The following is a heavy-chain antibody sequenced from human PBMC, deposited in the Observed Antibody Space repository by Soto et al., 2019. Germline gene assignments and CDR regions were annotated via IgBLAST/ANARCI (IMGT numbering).Heavy chain of an antibody. CDR2: INAGNGKT. CDR1: GYIFMNFA. V-gene: IGHV1-3*01. J-gene: IGHJ5*02. CDR3: ARVPRYSFEIVQVPAVMFVDWFDP. Sequence: QAQLVQSGAEVRKPGASVKVSCKASGYIFMNFALHWVRQAPGQWFEWMGWINAGNGKTEYSQKFQGRITIIRGTSASTAYMETSDLRSEDTAVYFCARVPRYSFEIVQVPAVMFVDWFDPWGQGTLVTVSS. D-gene: IGHD2-2*01.